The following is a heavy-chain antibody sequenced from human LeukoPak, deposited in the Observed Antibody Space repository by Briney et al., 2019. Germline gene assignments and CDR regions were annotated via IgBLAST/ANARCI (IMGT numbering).Heavy chain of an antibody. D-gene: IGHD3-22*01. CDR3: ARVRYYYDSSGYVGY. CDR2: INPNSGGT. J-gene: IGHJ4*02. V-gene: IGHV1-2*02. Sequence: ASVKVSCKASGYTFTGYYMHWVRQAPGQGLEWMGWINPNSGGTNYAQKFQGRVTMTRDTSISTAYMELSRLRSDDTAVYYCARVRYYYDSSGYVGYWGQGTLVTVSS. CDR1: GYTFTGYY.